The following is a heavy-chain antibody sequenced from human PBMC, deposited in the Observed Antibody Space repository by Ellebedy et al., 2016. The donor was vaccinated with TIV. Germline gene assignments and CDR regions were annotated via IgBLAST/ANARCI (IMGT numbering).Heavy chain of an antibody. CDR2: ISGSGGST. D-gene: IGHD2-15*01. J-gene: IGHJ3*02. Sequence: GESLKISCAASGFTFSSYSMSRVRQAPGRGMEWVSAISGSGGSTYYADSVKGRFTISRDNSKNTLYLQMNSLRAEDTAVYYCAGGSCYSKSCDAFDIWGQGTMVTVSS. CDR1: GFTFSSYS. V-gene: IGHV3-23*01. CDR3: AGGSCYSKSCDAFDI.